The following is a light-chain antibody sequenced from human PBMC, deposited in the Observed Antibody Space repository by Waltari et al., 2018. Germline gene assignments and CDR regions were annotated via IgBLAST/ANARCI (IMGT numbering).Light chain of an antibody. J-gene: IGLJ3*02. CDR1: RPNVGNHY. Sequence: QSVLTQPPSASGTPGQRVTISCSGSRPNVGNHYFYWYQQLPGTAPKLLIYRNNQRPSGVPDRFSGSKSGTSASLAISGLRSEDEADYYCAAWDDSLSGRVFGGGTKVTVL. V-gene: IGLV1-47*01. CDR2: RNN. CDR3: AAWDDSLSGRV.